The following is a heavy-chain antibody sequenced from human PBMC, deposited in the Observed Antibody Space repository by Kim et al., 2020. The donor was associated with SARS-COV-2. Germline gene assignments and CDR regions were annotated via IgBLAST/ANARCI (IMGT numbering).Heavy chain of an antibody. J-gene: IGHJ6*02. D-gene: IGHD3-10*01. CDR2: IYPGDSDT. CDR3: ARRAVRGVAPGYYYGMDV. Sequence: GESLKISCKGSGYSFTSYWIGWVRQMPGKGLEWMGIIYPGDSDTRYSPSFQGQVTISADKSISTAYLQWSSLKASDTAMYYCARRAVRGVAPGYYYGMDVWGQGTTVTVSS. CDR1: GYSFTSYW. V-gene: IGHV5-51*01.